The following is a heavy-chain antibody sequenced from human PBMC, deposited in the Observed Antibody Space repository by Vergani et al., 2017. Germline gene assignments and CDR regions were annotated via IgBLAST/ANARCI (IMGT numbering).Heavy chain of an antibody. V-gene: IGHV3-30*02. Sequence: VQLVESGGGIVKPGGSLRLSCAASGFTFSNFGMHWIRQAPGKGLEWLAYIGKDGINTRYRDAVKGRFTVSRDNSKYILYLQMDSLRSEDTALYYCAKYLRDSTDGLPDSWGPGTLVIVSS. D-gene: IGHD2-21*02. CDR2: IGKDGINT. CDR3: AKYLRDSTDGLPDS. CDR1: GFTFSNFG. J-gene: IGHJ4*02.